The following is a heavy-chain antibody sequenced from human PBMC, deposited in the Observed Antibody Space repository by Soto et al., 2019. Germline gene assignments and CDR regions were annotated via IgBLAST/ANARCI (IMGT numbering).Heavy chain of an antibody. D-gene: IGHD3-22*01. V-gene: IGHV4-59*01. CDR3: ARDGHYYDSSGYYHNWFDP. CDR2: IYYSGST. CDR1: GGSISSYY. Sequence: KTSETLSLTCTVSGGSISSYYWSWIRQPPGKGLEWIGYIYYSGSTNYNPSLKSRVTISVDTSKNQFSLKLSSVTAADTAVYYCARDGHYYDSSGYYHNWFDPWGQGTLVTVSS. J-gene: IGHJ5*02.